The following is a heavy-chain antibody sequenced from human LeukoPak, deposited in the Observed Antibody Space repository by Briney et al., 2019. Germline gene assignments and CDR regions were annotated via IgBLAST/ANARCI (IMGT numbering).Heavy chain of an antibody. Sequence: PGKSLRLSCAASGFTFSSYAMHWVRQAPGKGLEWVAVISYDGSNKYYADSVKGRFTISRDNSKNTLYLQMNSLRAEDTAVYYCARRPPIVVVIKGLDYWGQGTLVTVSS. J-gene: IGHJ4*02. CDR2: ISYDGSNK. V-gene: IGHV3-30*04. D-gene: IGHD3-22*01. CDR3: ARRPPIVVVIKGLDY. CDR1: GFTFSSYA.